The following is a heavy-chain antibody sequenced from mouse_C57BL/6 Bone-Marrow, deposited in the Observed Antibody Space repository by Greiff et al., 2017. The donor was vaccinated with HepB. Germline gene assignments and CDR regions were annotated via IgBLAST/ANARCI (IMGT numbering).Heavy chain of an antibody. CDR2: IYPGDGDT. CDR3: ARSAQFPYYAMDY. Sequence: QVQLQQSGPELVKPGASVKISCKASGYAFSSSWMNWVKQRPGKGLEWIGRIYPGDGDTNYNGKFKGKATLTADKSSSTAYMQLSSLTSEDSAVYFCARSAQFPYYAMDYWGQGTSVTVSS. D-gene: IGHD3-2*02. CDR1: GYAFSSSW. V-gene: IGHV1-82*01. J-gene: IGHJ4*01.